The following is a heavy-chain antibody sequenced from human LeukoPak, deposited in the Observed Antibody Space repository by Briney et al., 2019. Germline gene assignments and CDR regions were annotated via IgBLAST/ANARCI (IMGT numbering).Heavy chain of an antibody. CDR2: ISGSGGST. D-gene: IGHD3-22*01. J-gene: IGHJ4*02. CDR1: GLTFSSYA. CDR3: AKGKVVVITTPLDY. V-gene: IGHV3-23*01. Sequence: GGSLRLSCAASGLTFSSYAMSWVRQAPGEGLEWVSAISGSGGSTYYADSVKGRFTISRDNSKNTLYLQMNSLRAEDTAVYYCAKGKVVVITTPLDYWGQGTLVTVSS.